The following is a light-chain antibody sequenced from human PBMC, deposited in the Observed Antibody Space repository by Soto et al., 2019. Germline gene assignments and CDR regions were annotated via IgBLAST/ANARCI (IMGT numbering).Light chain of an antibody. V-gene: IGKV3-11*01. CDR2: DAS. Sequence: LVLTHSPATLSFSPWEGSTPSLSSSQHIRSNYLAWYQQKPGQAPRLLIYDASNRATGIPARFSGSGSGTDFTLTISSLEPEDFAVYYCQQRSNWPWTFGQGTKVDIK. J-gene: IGKJ1*01. CDR3: QQRSNWPWT. CDR1: QHIRSNY.